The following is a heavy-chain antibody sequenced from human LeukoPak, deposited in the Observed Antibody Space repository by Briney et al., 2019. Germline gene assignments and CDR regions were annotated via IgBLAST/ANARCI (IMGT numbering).Heavy chain of an antibody. V-gene: IGHV3-23*01. D-gene: IGHD2-8*01. CDR1: GFTFSNYA. Sequence: AGGSLRLSCAASGFTFSNYAMSWVRQAPGKGLEWVSIISVSGNTYYADSVKGQFNISRDRSKNTLDLQINSLRAEDTAVYYCARINGPFDYWGQGTLVTVSS. CDR2: ISVSGNT. CDR3: ARINGPFDY. J-gene: IGHJ4*02.